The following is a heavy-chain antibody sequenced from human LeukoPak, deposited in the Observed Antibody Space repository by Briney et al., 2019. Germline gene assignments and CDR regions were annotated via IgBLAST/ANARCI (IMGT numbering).Heavy chain of an antibody. CDR1: GGTFSSYA. D-gene: IGHD5-24*01. CDR3: ARARRDGYNYFFDY. Sequence: SVKVSCKASGGTFSSYAISRVRQAPGQGLECMGRIIPIFGTANYAQKFQGRVTITTDESTSTAYMELSSLRSEDTAVYYCARARRDGYNYFFDYWGQGTLVTVSS. J-gene: IGHJ4*02. CDR2: IIPIFGTA. V-gene: IGHV1-69*05.